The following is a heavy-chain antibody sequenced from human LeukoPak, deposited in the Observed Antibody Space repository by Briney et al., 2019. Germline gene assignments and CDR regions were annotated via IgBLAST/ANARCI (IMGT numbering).Heavy chain of an antibody. V-gene: IGHV3-21*01. Sequence: TGGSLRLSCAASGFTFSSYSMNWVRQAPGKGLEWVSSISSSSSYIYYADSVKGRFTISRDNAKNSLYLQMNSLRAEDTAVYYCARWRAGTDDYWGQGTLVTVSS. CDR2: ISSSSSYI. CDR1: GFTFSSYS. J-gene: IGHJ4*02. CDR3: ARWRAGTDDY. D-gene: IGHD6-13*01.